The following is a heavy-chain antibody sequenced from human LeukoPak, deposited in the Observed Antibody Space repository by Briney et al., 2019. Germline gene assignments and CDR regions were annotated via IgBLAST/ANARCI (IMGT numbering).Heavy chain of an antibody. CDR1: GYTFTGYY. CDR2: INPNSGGT. J-gene: IGHJ4*02. Sequence: ASVKVSCKASGYTFTGYYMHWVRQAPGQGIEWMGWINPNSGGTNYAQKFQGWVTMTRDTSISTAYMELSRLRSDDTAVYYCARETTTGLYFDYWGQGTLVTVSS. CDR3: ARETTTGLYFDY. V-gene: IGHV1-2*04. D-gene: IGHD1-1*01.